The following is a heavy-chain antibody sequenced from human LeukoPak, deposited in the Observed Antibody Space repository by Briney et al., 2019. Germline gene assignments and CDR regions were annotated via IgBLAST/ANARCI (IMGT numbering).Heavy chain of an antibody. J-gene: IGHJ4*02. CDR2: IIPIFGTA. Sequence: SVKVSCKASGYTFTSYGISWVRQAPGQGLEWMGGIIPIFGTANYAQKFQGRVTIIADKSTSTAYMELSSLRSEDTAVYYCASGPVYCGGDCYFDYWGQGTLVTVSS. V-gene: IGHV1-69*06. D-gene: IGHD2-21*02. CDR1: GYTFTSYG. CDR3: ASGPVYCGGDCYFDY.